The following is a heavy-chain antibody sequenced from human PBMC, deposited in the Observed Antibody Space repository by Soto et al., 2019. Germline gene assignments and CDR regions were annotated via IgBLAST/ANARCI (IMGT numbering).Heavy chain of an antibody. CDR1: GFTFTSSA. V-gene: IGHV1-58*01. J-gene: IGHJ5*02. Sequence: ASVKVSCKASGFTFTSSAVQWVRQARGQRLEWIGWIVVGSGNTNYAQKLQGRVTMTRDTSTSTAYMELRSLRSDDTAVYYCARDPRFLEWLRLADNWFDPWGQGTLVTVSS. CDR2: IVVGSGNT. D-gene: IGHD3-3*01. CDR3: ARDPRFLEWLRLADNWFDP.